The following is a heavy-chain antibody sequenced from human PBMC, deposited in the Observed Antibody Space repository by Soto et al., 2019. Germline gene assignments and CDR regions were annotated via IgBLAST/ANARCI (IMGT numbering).Heavy chain of an antibody. J-gene: IGHJ5*02. Sequence: QVQLVQSGAEVKKPGASVKVSCKASGYTFTSYGISWVRQAPGQGLEWMGWISAYNGNTNYAQKLQGRVPMTTDTSTSNAYRELRSVRSDDTAVYYCARGGGYCSSTSCYGGNWFDPWGQGTLVTVSS. D-gene: IGHD2-2*01. CDR2: ISAYNGNT. CDR1: GYTFTSYG. V-gene: IGHV1-18*01. CDR3: ARGGGYCSSTSCYGGNWFDP.